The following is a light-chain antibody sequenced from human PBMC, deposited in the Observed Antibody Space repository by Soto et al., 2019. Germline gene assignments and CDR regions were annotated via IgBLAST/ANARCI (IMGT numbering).Light chain of an antibody. CDR3: YSYTSSSTVL. Sequence: QSALTQPASVSGSPGQSITISCTGISSDIGGYNYVSWYQQHPGKAPKLMIYDVSNRRSGVSNRFSGSKSGNTASLTNSGLQAEDEADYYCYSYTSSSTVLFGGGTKLTVL. CDR2: DVS. CDR1: SSDIGGYNY. V-gene: IGLV2-14*01. J-gene: IGLJ2*01.